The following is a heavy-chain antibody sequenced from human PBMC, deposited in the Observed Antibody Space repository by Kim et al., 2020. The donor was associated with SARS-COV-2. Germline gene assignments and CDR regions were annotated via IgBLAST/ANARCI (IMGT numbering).Heavy chain of an antibody. CDR3: VRPIGWYDSFDI. CDR1: GYTFGTYW. Sequence: GESLKISCKASGYTFGTYWIGWVRQMPGKGLEWMGVIYPDDSDTRYSPSFQGLVTISVDKSISTAYLQWSSLKASDTAMYYCVRPIGWYDSFDIWGQGTMVTVSS. D-gene: IGHD2-15*01. CDR2: IYPDDSDT. J-gene: IGHJ3*02. V-gene: IGHV5-51*01.